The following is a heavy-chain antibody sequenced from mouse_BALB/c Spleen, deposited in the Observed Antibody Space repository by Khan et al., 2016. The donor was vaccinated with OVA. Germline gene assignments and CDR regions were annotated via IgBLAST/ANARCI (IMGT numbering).Heavy chain of an antibody. CDR2: ISYSGST. D-gene: IGHD1-1*02. CDR3: AGRAYYGHWYFDV. V-gene: IGHV3-2*02. CDR1: GYSITSDYA. Sequence: EVQLQESGPGLVKPSQSLSLTCTVTGYSITSDYAWNWIRQFPGNKLEWMGYISYSGSTSYNPSLKRRISITRDTSKNQFFLQLNSVTTEDTATSYGAGRAYYGHWYFDVWGAGTTVTVSS. J-gene: IGHJ1*01.